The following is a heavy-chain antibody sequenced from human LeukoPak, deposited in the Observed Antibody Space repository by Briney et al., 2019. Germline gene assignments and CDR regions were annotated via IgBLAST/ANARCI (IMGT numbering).Heavy chain of an antibody. Sequence: PSETLSLTCAVSGGSISGGAYSWGWIRQSPGKGLEWIGYIYHSGSTYYNPSLQSRVTISLDRSKNQFSLKLSSVTAADTAVYYCAREIMAAFDIWGQGTMVTVSS. D-gene: IGHD5-24*01. V-gene: IGHV4-30-2*06. CDR2: IYHSGST. CDR3: AREIMAAFDI. CDR1: GGSISGGAYS. J-gene: IGHJ3*02.